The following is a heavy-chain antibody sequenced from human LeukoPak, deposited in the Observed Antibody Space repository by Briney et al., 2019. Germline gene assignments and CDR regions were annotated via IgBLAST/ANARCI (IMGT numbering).Heavy chain of an antibody. V-gene: IGHV3-53*01. J-gene: IGHJ4*02. D-gene: IGHD5-24*01. CDR1: RFTVSSNY. CDR2: IYSGGST. CDR3: ASGGWLQFTFDY. Sequence: GGSLRLSCAASRFTVSSNYMSWVRQAPGKGLEWVSVIYSGGSTYYADSVKGRFTISRDDSKNTLYLQMNSLRAEDTAVYYCASGGWLQFTFDYWGQGTLVTVSS.